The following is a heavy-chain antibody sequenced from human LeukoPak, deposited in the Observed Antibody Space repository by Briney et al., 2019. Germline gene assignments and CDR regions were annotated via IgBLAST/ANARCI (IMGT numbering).Heavy chain of an antibody. Sequence: ASVKVSCTASGYTFTGYYMHWVRQAPGQGLEWMGWINPNSGGTNYAQKFQGRVTMTRDTSISTAYMELSRLRSDDTAVYYCARDFDYYGSGSCYWGQGTLVTVSS. CDR2: INPNSGGT. V-gene: IGHV1-2*02. CDR1: GYTFTGYY. D-gene: IGHD3-10*01. CDR3: ARDFDYYGSGSCY. J-gene: IGHJ4*02.